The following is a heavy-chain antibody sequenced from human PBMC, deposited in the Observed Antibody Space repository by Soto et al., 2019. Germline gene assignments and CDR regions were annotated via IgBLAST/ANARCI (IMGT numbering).Heavy chain of an antibody. CDR3: ASTPRSSSWYTFDY. J-gene: IGHJ4*02. V-gene: IGHV3-7*01. Sequence: GGSLRLSCAASGFTFSSYWMSWVRQAPGKGLEWVANIKQDGSEKYYVDSVKGRFTISRDNAKNSLYLQMNSLRAEDTAVYYCASTPRSSSWYTFDYWGQGTLVTVSS. D-gene: IGHD6-13*01. CDR1: GFTFSSYW. CDR2: IKQDGSEK.